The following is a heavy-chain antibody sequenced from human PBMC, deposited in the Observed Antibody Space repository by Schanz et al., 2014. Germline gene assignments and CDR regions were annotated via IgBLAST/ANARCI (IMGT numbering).Heavy chain of an antibody. D-gene: IGHD1-26*01. CDR1: GFTFSSYA. J-gene: IGHJ4*02. CDR3: ARGGSGSHYRLDY. Sequence: EVQLVESGGGLVQPGGSLRLSCAASGFTFSSYAMSWVRQAPGKGLEWVSAISGSGGSTYYADSVRGRFTISRDNAENTLFLQMNTLRAEDTAVYYCARGGSGSHYRLDYWGQGTLVTGSS. V-gene: IGHV3-23*04. CDR2: ISGSGGST.